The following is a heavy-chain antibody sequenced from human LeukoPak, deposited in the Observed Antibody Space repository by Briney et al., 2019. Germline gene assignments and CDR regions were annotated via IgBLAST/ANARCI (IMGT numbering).Heavy chain of an antibody. J-gene: IGHJ1*01. Sequence: GGSLRLSCAASGFTFSSYSMNWVRQAPGKGLEWVSSISSSSSYIYYADSVKGRFTISRDNAKNSLYLQMNSLRAEDTAVYYCARESQGWLDTAEYFQHWGQGTLVTVSS. CDR3: ARESQGWLDTAEYFQH. CDR1: GFTFSSYS. V-gene: IGHV3-21*04. CDR2: ISSSSSYI. D-gene: IGHD6-19*01.